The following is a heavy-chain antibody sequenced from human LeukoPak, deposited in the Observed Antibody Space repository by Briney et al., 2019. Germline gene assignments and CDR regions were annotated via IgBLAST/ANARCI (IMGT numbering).Heavy chain of an antibody. CDR3: AGVSRGAFDI. CDR1: GGSISSGGYS. Sequence: SETLSLTCAVSGGSISSGGYSWSWIRQPPGKGLEWIGYIYHSGSTYYNPSLKSRVTISVDRSKNQFSLKLSSVTAADTAVYYCAGVSRGAFDIWGQGTMVTVSS. V-gene: IGHV4-30-2*01. CDR2: IYHSGST. J-gene: IGHJ3*02.